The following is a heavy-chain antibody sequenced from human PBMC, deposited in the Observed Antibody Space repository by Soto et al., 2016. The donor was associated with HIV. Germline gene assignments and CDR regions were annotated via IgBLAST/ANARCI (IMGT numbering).Heavy chain of an antibody. CDR3: AFSQHGSGSQAIHIRYYYYGMGL. CDR1: GFTFSSYG. D-gene: IGHD3-10*01. V-gene: IGHV3-33*01. J-gene: IGHJ6*02. Sequence: VQLVESGGGVVQPGRSLRLSCAASGFTFSSYGMHWVRQAPGKGLEWVAVIWYDGSNKYYADSVKGRFTISRDNSKNTLYLQMNSLRAEDTAVYYCAFSQHGSGSQAIHIRYYYYGMGLVGTKGPR. CDR2: IWYDGSNK.